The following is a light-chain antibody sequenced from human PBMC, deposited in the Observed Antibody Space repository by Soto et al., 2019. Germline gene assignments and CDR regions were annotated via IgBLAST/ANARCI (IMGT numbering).Light chain of an antibody. V-gene: IGLV1-40*01. J-gene: IGLJ2*01. Sequence: QSVLTQPPSVSGAPGQRVTISCTGSSSNIGAGYDVHWYQQFPGTAPKLLIYGSSNRPSGVPDRFSGSKSGTSASLAITGLQAEDEADYYCQSYDSSLSGVVFGGGTKVTVL. CDR2: GSS. CDR3: QSYDSSLSGVV. CDR1: SSNIGAGYD.